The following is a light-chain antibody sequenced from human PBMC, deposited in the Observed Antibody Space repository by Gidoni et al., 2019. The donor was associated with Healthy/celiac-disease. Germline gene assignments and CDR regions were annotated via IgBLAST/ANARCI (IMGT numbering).Light chain of an antibody. Sequence: DIQMPQSPSSLSASVGDRVTITCRASQSISSYLNWYQQKPGKAPKLLIYAAYSLQSGVPSRFSGSGSVTDFTLTISSLQTEDFATYYCQQSYSTPRTFGGGTKVEIK. CDR2: AAY. CDR3: QQSYSTPRT. CDR1: QSISSY. V-gene: IGKV1-39*01. J-gene: IGKJ4*01.